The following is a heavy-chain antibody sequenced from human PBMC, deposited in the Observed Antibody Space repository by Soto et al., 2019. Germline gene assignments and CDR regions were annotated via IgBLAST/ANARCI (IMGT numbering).Heavy chain of an antibody. CDR1: GFSFSSYS. Sequence: PGGSLRLSCVASGFSFSSYSMTWVRQAPGKGLEWVSSISGDGSYLYYADSVKGRFTISRDNAKKSLYLQMNSLRAGDTAVYYCAXIDITPFGVIIINAFDLWGQGTMVTVSS. D-gene: IGHD3-3*01. V-gene: IGHV3-21*01. CDR3: AXIDITPFGVIIINAFDL. J-gene: IGHJ3*01. CDR2: ISGDGSYL.